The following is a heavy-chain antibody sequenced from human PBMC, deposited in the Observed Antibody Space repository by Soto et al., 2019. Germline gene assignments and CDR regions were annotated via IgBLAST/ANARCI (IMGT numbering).Heavy chain of an antibody. V-gene: IGHV1-58*01. Sequence: SVKVSCKASGFPFGNSAVHWVRQARGQRLEWMGWILVASGGTNYAENFEERVTIARDMSTSTAYMELSSLRSEDTAVYFCAAAGIMIYNKTPYAFHMLGQGTLVT. CDR2: ILVASGGT. J-gene: IGHJ3*02. CDR1: GFPFGNSA. CDR3: AAAGIMIYNKTPYAFHM. D-gene: IGHD3-16*01.